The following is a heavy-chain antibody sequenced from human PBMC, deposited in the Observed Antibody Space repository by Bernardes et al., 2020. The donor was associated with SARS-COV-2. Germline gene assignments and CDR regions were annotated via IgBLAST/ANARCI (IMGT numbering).Heavy chain of an antibody. D-gene: IGHD3-10*01. J-gene: IGHJ5*02. Sequence: SETLSLTCTVSGDSIPNYYWSWIRQAPGKGLEWIAYMYHTGSTHYNPSLKSRLTTSMETSKNQFSLKLSSVTAADTAVYYCARVFLRGVNPWFDTWGQGTLVTVSS. CDR2: MYHTGST. V-gene: IGHV4-59*01. CDR1: GDSIPNYY. CDR3: ARVFLRGVNPWFDT.